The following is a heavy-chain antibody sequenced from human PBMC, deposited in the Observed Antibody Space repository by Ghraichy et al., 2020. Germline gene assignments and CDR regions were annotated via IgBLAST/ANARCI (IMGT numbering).Heavy chain of an antibody. CDR2: IYYSGST. J-gene: IGHJ4*02. Sequence: PETLSLTCTVSGGSISSSSYYWGWVRQPPGKGLEWIASIYYSGSTYYNPSLKSRVTISADTSKNQFSLKLRSVTAADTAVYCCAVIAASGNWGQGTLVTVSS. V-gene: IGHV4-39*01. D-gene: IGHD6-13*01. CDR1: GGSISSSSYY. CDR3: AVIAASGN.